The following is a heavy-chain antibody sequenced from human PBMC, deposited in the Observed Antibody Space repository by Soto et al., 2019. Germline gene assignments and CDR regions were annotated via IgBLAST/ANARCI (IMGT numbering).Heavy chain of an antibody. CDR3: ARDGDVNTGFGKDY. CDR1: GFTFSSYG. J-gene: IGHJ4*02. V-gene: IGHV3-33*01. CDR2: IWHDGGNK. D-gene: IGHD3-16*01. Sequence: PGGSLRLSCAASGFTFSSYGMHWVRQAPGKGLEWVAFIWHDGGNKFYAEPVKGRFTISRDNSKNTLYLQMTSLSAEDTAMYYCARDGDVNTGFGKDYWGQGTLVTVSS.